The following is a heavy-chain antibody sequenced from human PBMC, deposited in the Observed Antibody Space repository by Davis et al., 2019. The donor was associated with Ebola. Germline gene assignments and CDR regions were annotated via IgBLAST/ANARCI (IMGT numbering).Heavy chain of an antibody. Sequence: ASVKVSCKASGYTFTSYDINWVRQATGQGLEWMGWMNPNSGNTDYAQKFQGRVTMTRNTSISTAYMELSSLRSEDTAVYYCARGRFLEWLFAGGYWGQGTLVTVSS. J-gene: IGHJ4*02. D-gene: IGHD3-3*01. CDR1: GYTFTSYD. V-gene: IGHV1-8*01. CDR3: ARGRFLEWLFAGGY. CDR2: MNPNSGNT.